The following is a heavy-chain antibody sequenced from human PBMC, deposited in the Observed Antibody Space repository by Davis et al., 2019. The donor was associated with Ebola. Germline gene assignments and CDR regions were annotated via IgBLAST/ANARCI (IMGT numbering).Heavy chain of an antibody. D-gene: IGHD6-19*01. J-gene: IGHJ5*02. CDR1: GYTLTQLS. CDR3: AREFQLLTGYNSGWRFDP. Sequence: ASVKVSCKVSGYTLTQLSLNWVRQAPGKGPEWMGGLDPEDGETIYAQTFQGRVTMTRDTSISTAYMELNSLRSDDTAVYYCAREFQLLTGYNSGWRFDPWGQGTLVTVSS. CDR2: LDPEDGET. V-gene: IGHV1-24*01.